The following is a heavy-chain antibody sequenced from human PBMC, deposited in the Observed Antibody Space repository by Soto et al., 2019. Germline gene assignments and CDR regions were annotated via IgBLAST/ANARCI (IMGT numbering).Heavy chain of an antibody. D-gene: IGHD5-12*01. CDR3: ASDQIIVATNYYYYGMDV. CDR2: ISSSSSTI. J-gene: IGHJ6*02. V-gene: IGHV3-48*02. Sequence: GGSLRLSCAASGFTFSSYSMNWVRQAPGKGLEWVSYISSSSSTIYYADSVKGRFTISRDNAKNSLYLQMNSLRDEDTAVYYCASDQIIVATNYYYYGMDVWGQGTTVTVSS. CDR1: GFTFSSYS.